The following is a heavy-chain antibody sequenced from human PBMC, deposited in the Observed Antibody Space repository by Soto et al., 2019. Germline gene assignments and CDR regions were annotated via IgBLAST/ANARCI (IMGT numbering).Heavy chain of an antibody. J-gene: IGHJ4*02. V-gene: IGHV4-59*01. CDR2: IYYTGGT. D-gene: IGHD4-4*01. Sequence: QVQLQESGPGQVKPSETLSLTCIVSGGSISNKYWTWIRQPPGKGLEWIGSIYYTGGTTYHPSLPSRVAISLDTSMQRFSLRLNSVTAADTAVYFCARATVQRHFDSWGQGTLVTVSS. CDR3: ARATVQRHFDS. CDR1: GGSISNKY.